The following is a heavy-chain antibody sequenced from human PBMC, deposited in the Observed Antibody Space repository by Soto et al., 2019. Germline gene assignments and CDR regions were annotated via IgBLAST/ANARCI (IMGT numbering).Heavy chain of an antibody. CDR2: ISAYNGNT. D-gene: IGHD4-17*01. Sequence: QVQLVQSGAEVKKPGASVKVSCKASGYTFTSYGISWVRQAPGQGLEWMGWISAYNGNTNYAQKNQGRDTMPTDTTTSTNFMQLRSLRSDDTAVYYCARGTTVETGSYWGQGTLVTVSS. V-gene: IGHV1-18*01. CDR1: GYTFTSYG. J-gene: IGHJ4*02. CDR3: ARGTTVETGSY.